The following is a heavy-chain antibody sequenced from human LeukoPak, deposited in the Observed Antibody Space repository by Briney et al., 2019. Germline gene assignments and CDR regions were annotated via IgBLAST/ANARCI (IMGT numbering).Heavy chain of an antibody. J-gene: IGHJ1*01. V-gene: IGHV4-34*01. Sequence: SETLSLTCAVYGGSFSGCYWSWIRQPPGKGLEWIGEINHSGSTNYNPSLKSRVTISVDTSKNQFSLKLSSVTAADTAVYYCARIRAGYSSSWYILGYFQHWGQGTLVTVSS. CDR2: INHSGST. CDR1: GGSFSGCY. CDR3: ARIRAGYSSSWYILGYFQH. D-gene: IGHD6-13*01.